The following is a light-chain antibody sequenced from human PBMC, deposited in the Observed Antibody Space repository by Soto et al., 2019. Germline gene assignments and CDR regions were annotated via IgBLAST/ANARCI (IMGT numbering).Light chain of an antibody. V-gene: IGKV4-1*01. Sequence: DIVLTQSPDSLAVSLGERATINCKSSQSVLYSTNNKNSLAWYQQKPGQPPKLLFYWASTRESGVPDRFGGSGSGTDFTLTIGSLQAEDFAVYYCQQRSNWLWTFGQGTKVEIK. J-gene: IGKJ1*01. CDR1: QSVLYSTNNKNS. CDR3: QQRSNWLWT. CDR2: WAS.